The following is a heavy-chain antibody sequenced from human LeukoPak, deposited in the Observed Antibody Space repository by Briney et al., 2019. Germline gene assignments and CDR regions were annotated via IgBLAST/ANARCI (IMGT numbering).Heavy chain of an antibody. CDR1: GFTFSSYS. CDR2: NSSSGSYI. J-gene: IGHJ4*02. D-gene: IGHD3-10*01. V-gene: IGHV3-21*01. Sequence: PGGSLRLSCAASGFTFSSYSMNWVRQAPGKGLEWVSSNSSSGSYIYYADSVKGRFTISRDNAKNSLYLQMNSLRAEDTAVYYCARDSGMTPPDYWGQGTLVTVSS. CDR3: ARDSGMTPPDY.